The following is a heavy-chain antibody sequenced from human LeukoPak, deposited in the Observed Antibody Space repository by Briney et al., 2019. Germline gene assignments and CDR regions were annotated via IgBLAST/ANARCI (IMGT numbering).Heavy chain of an antibody. CDR3: AKDGSVAGTEYFDY. CDR1: GFTFNSYG. J-gene: IGHJ4*02. Sequence: PGGSLRLSCAASGFTFNSYGMSWVRQAPGKGLEWVSAISGSGGSTNYADSVKGRFTISRDNSKNTLYLQMNSLRAEDTAVYYCAKDGSVAGTEYFDYWGQGTLVTVSS. CDR2: ISGSGGST. D-gene: IGHD6-19*01. V-gene: IGHV3-23*01.